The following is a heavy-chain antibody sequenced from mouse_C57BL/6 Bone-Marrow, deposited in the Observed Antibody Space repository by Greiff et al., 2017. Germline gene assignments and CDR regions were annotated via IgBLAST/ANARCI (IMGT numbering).Heavy chain of an antibody. CDR2: IDPSDSYT. CDR1: VYTFTSYW. V-gene: IGHV1-50*01. CDR3: ARSNN. D-gene: IGHD6-1*01. J-gene: IGHJ2*01. Sequence: QVQLQQSGAELVKPGSSVKLSCTASVYTFTSYWLQWVQQRPGQGLEWIGEIDPSDSYTNYNQKFKGKATLTVDTSSSTAYMQLSSLTSEDSAVYYCARSNNRGQGATLTVSS.